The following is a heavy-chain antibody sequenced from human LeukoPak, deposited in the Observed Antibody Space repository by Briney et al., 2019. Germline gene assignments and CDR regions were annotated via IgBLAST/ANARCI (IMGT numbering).Heavy chain of an antibody. CDR2: ISGSGGST. J-gene: IGHJ3*02. D-gene: IGHD3-9*01. CDR1: GFTFSSYA. Sequence: PGGSLRLSCAASGFTFSSYAMSWVRQAPGKGLEWVSAISGSGGSTYYADSVKGRFTISRDNSKNTLYLQMNSLRAEDTAVYYCAKDSTLSRTIFFSSSPSSPLRFFGPRDAFDIWGQGTMVTVSS. V-gene: IGHV3-23*01. CDR3: AKDSTLSRTIFFSSSPSSPLRFFGPRDAFDI.